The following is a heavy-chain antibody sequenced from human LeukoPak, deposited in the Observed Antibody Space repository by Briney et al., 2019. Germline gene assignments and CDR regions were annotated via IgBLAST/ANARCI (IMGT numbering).Heavy chain of an antibody. J-gene: IGHJ4*02. V-gene: IGHV3-74*01. Sequence: PGGSLRLTCAASGFTFSSYWMHWVRQAPGKGPVWISHISSGDGTNIGYADSVKGRFTISRDNAKNTLYLQMNSLGVEDTAVYYCTRTTGQRCFDCWGQGTQVTVSS. CDR2: ISSGDGTNI. D-gene: IGHD4-11*01. CDR3: TRTTGQRCFDC. CDR1: GFTFSSYW.